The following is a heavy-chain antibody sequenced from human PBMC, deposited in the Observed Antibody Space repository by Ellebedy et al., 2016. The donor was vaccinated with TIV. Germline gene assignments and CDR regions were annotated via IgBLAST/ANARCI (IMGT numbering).Heavy chain of an antibody. CDR3: AKGTSSGFNYDRVGSEY. Sequence: GESLKISCAASGFTFSSFAMHWVRQAPGKGLEWLSVISGGGDSKYHADSVKGRFTITRDNSKNTLYLQMDRPRAEDTAVYYCAKGTSSGFNYDRVGSEYWGQGALVTVSS. CDR1: GFTFSSFA. V-gene: IGHV3-23*01. CDR2: ISGGGDSK. J-gene: IGHJ4*02. D-gene: IGHD3-22*01.